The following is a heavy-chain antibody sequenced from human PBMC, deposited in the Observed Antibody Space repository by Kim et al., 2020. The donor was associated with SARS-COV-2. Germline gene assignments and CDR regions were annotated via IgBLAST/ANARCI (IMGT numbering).Heavy chain of an antibody. D-gene: IGHD6-13*01. V-gene: IGHV3-7*01. J-gene: IGHJ3*02. CDR3: AIDGDLDSRGKDAFDI. Sequence: GGSLRLSCAASGFTFSSYCMTWVRQAPGKGLEWVANINHVGNKKYYSDSVKGLFTISKDNAKNSLYLQRNSLRAEEPAVYYGAIDGDLDSRGKDAFDIWGQGTMVTVSS. CDR1: GFTFSSYC. CDR2: INHVGNKK.